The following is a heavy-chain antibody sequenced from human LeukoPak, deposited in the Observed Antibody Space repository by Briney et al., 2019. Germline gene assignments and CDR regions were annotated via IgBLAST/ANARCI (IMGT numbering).Heavy chain of an antibody. V-gene: IGHV3-23*01. CDR1: GFTVSSNY. CDR2: ISGSGGST. J-gene: IGHJ4*02. CDR3: AKDARNRLLYHGGYFDY. D-gene: IGHD2-8*01. Sequence: GGSLRLSCAASGFTVSSNYMSWVRQAPGKGLEWVSVISGSGGSTYYADSVKGRFTISRDNSKNTLYLQMNSLRAEDTAVYYCAKDARNRLLYHGGYFDYWGQGTLVTVSS.